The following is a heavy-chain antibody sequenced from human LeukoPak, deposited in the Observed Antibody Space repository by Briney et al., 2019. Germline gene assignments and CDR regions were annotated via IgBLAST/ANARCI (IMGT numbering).Heavy chain of an antibody. J-gene: IGHJ4*02. CDR1: GRSISSSSHY. CDR2: IFYSGKI. CDR3: ARDTRRSGSNTE. V-gene: IGHV4-39*06. D-gene: IGHD5-12*01. Sequence: SETLSLTRAVSGRSISSSSHYWARSRQPPGKGLECIGSIFYSGKIYYNASVQSRVTRSEDTSNNQFALKQSSVTAAGKVVYCGARDTRRSGSNTEWGEGTLVTVSS.